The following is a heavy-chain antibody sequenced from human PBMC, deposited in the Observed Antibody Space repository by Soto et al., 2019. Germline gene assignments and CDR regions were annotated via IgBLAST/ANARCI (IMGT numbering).Heavy chain of an antibody. V-gene: IGHV3-23*01. CDR3: GKDYDYIWGSDHIDY. J-gene: IGHJ4*02. Sequence: EVQLLESGGGLVQPGGSLRLSCAASGFTFSSYAMSWVRQAPGKGLEWVSAISGSGGSTYYADSVKGRFTISRDNSKNTLYLPMNSLRAEDTSVYYCGKDYDYIWGSDHIDYWGQGTLVTVSS. D-gene: IGHD3-16*02. CDR2: ISGSGGST. CDR1: GFTFSSYA.